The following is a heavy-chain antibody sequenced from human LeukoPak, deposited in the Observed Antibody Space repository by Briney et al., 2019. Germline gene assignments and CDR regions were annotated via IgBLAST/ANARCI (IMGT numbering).Heavy chain of an antibody. CDR1: GFTFSSYG. V-gene: IGHV3-33*06. CDR2: IWYDGSNK. D-gene: IGHD6-19*01. Sequence: GGSLRLSCAASGFTFSSYGMHWVRQAPGKGLEWVAVIWYDGSNKYYADSVKGRFTISRDNSKNTLYLQMNSLRAEDTALYYCTNEVAGNFDYWGQGTLVTVSS. J-gene: IGHJ4*02. CDR3: TNEVAGNFDY.